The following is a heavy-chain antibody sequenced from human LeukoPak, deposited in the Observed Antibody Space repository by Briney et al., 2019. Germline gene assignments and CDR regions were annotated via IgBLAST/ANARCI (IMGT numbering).Heavy chain of an antibody. V-gene: IGHV5-51*01. CDR1: GYTFTNSW. CDR2: IYPGDSDT. Sequence: GASLKISCKGSGYTFTNSWIGWVRQLPGKGLDWMGVIYPGDSDTRYRPSFQGQVTVSADKSSSTAYLQWSSLKASDTAMYYCARFSVGVTYYPDYWGQGTLVTVSS. J-gene: IGHJ4*02. CDR3: ARFSVGVTYYPDY. D-gene: IGHD1-26*01.